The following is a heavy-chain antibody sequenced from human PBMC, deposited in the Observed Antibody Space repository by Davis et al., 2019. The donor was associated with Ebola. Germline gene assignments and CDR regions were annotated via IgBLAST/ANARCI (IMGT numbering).Heavy chain of an antibody. CDR1: GYSFTSYW. Sequence: GESLKISCKGSGYSFTSYWIGWVRQMPGKGLEWMGIIYPDDSDTRYSPSFQGQVTISADKSISTAYLQWSSLKASDTAMYYCARHRTAGGATGTDFDYWGQGTLVTVSS. J-gene: IGHJ4*02. CDR2: IYPDDSDT. D-gene: IGHD1-26*01. CDR3: ARHRTAGGATGTDFDY. V-gene: IGHV5-51*01.